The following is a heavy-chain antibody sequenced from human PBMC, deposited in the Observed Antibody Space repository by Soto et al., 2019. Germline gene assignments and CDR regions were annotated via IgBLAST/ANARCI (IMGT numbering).Heavy chain of an antibody. Sequence: QVQLVQSGAEVKKPGASVKVSCKASGYTFTSSYMQWVRQAPGQGLEWMGIINPSGGATTYAQKFQGRVTMTRDTSTSKVYMELSSLSSEDTAVYYCARDQDMDVWGQGTTVTVSS. CDR3: ARDQDMDV. J-gene: IGHJ6*02. V-gene: IGHV1-46*01. CDR1: GYTFTSSY. CDR2: INPSGGAT.